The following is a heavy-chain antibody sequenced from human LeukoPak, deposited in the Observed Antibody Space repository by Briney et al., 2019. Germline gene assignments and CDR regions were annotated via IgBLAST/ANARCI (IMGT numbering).Heavy chain of an antibody. V-gene: IGHV3-48*03. CDR3: AREREGYFGY. Sequence: QPGGSLRLSCAASGFTFSSYEMNWVRQAPGKGLEWVSYISSSGTTIYYADSVKGRFTISRDNAKTSLYLQMNSLRAEDTAVYYCAREREGYFGYWGQGTLVTVSS. CDR1: GFTFSSYE. CDR2: ISSSGTTI. J-gene: IGHJ4*02.